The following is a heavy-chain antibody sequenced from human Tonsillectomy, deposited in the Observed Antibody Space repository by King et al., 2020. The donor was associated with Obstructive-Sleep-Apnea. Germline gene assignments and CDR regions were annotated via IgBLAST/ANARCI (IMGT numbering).Heavy chain of an antibody. Sequence: VQLQQWGAGLLKPSETLSLTCAVYGGSFSGFYWSWIRQPPGKGLEWIGEINHRGSTTYNSSLKSRVTMSLDTSNNQFSLKLSSVTAADTAVYYCARVGHTFGFTFVVWGQGTLVSVSS. V-gene: IGHV4-34*01. D-gene: IGHD5-18*01. CDR1: GGSFSGFY. CDR2: INHRGST. J-gene: IGHJ3*01. CDR3: ARVGHTFGFTFVV.